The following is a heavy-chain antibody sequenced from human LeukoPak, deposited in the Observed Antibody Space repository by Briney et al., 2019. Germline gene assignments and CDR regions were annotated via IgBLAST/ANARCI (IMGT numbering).Heavy chain of an antibody. CDR1: GGSIASSSYY. V-gene: IGHV4-39*02. Sequence: SETLSLTCSVSGGSIASSSYYWGWIRQPPGKGLEWIGSVFRTGTTYYSASLKSRVSISVDTSKNDFALKLASVTAADTAMYFCARRVGFYGSGSLIYLDPWGQGILVSVSS. CDR2: VFRTGTT. J-gene: IGHJ4*01. CDR3: ARRVGFYGSGSLIYLDP. D-gene: IGHD3-10*01.